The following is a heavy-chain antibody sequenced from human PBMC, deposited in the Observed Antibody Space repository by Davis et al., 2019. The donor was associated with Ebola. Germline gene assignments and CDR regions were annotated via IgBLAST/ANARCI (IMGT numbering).Heavy chain of an antibody. D-gene: IGHD6-19*01. Sequence: GESLKISCAASGFNFYNYAMSWVRQAPGKGLEWVSAITGSGGSTYYADSVRGRFTISRDNSKNTLYLQINSLRAEDTAVYYCAKGGSGWPSDYSYDTGVWGNGTTVTVSS. CDR1: GFNFYNYA. CDR2: ITGSGGST. J-gene: IGHJ6*04. CDR3: AKGGSGWPSDYSYDTGV. V-gene: IGHV3-23*01.